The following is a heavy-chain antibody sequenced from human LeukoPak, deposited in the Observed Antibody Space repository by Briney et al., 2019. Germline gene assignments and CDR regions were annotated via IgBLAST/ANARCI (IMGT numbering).Heavy chain of an antibody. Sequence: SETLSLTCTVSGGSISSYYWSWIRQPPGKRLEWIGHIYYSGSTNYNPSLKSRVTISVDTSKNQFSLKLSSVTAADTAVYYCARGGGRSYFVYWGQGTLVTVSS. CDR1: GGSISSYY. CDR3: ARGGGRSYFVY. CDR2: IYYSGST. D-gene: IGHD4-23*01. V-gene: IGHV4-59*01. J-gene: IGHJ4*02.